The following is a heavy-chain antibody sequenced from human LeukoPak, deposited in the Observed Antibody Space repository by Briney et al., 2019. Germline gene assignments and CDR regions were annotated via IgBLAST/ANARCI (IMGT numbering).Heavy chain of an antibody. CDR3: AKDRITMLRGVIDY. D-gene: IGHD3-10*01. Sequence: GRSLRLSCAASGFTFSSYDMHWVRQAPGKGLEWVTVISYDGSNKYYGDSVKGRFTISRDNSKNTLYLKMNSLRAEDTAVYYCAKDRITMLRGVIDYWGQGTLVTVSS. CDR1: GFTFSSYD. CDR2: ISYDGSNK. V-gene: IGHV3-30*18. J-gene: IGHJ4*02.